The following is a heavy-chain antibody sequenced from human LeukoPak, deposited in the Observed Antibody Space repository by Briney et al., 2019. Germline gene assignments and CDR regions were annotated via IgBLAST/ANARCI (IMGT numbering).Heavy chain of an antibody. Sequence: ASVKLSCTASGYTFTNNYLNWVRQAPGQGLEWMGMIYPRDGSTSYAQNFQGRVTVTRDTSTTTVHMELRGLRSEDTAVYYCARDQEGFDYWGQGTVVTVSS. J-gene: IGHJ4*02. CDR2: IYPRDGST. CDR3: ARDQEGFDY. CDR1: GYTFTNNY. V-gene: IGHV1-46*01.